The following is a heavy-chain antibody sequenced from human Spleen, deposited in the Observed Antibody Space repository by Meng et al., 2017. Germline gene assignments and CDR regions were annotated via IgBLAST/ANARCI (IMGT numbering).Heavy chain of an antibody. V-gene: IGHV4-34*01. D-gene: IGHD4-11*01. CDR2: INHSGST. CDR3: ARGPTTMAHDFDY. Sequence: VQLPQWGAGLLKTSETLCLTCVVSGGSFSDYNWSWIRQPPGKGLEWIGEINHSGSTNYNPSLESRATISVDTSQNNLSLKLSSVTAADSAVYYCARGPTTMAHDFDYWGQGTLVTVSS. CDR1: GGSFSDYN. J-gene: IGHJ4*02.